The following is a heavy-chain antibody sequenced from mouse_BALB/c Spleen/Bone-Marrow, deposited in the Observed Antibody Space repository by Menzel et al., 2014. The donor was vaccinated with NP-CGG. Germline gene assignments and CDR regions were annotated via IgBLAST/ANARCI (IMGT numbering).Heavy chain of an antibody. V-gene: IGHV14-3*02. CDR2: IDPANGNT. J-gene: IGHJ3*01. CDR3: ANYYYGSSLFAY. D-gene: IGHD1-1*01. Sequence: EVQLQQSGAELVKPGASVKLSCTASGFNIKDTYMHWVKQRPEQGLEWIGRIDPANGNTKYDPKFQGKATITADTSSNTAYLQLSSLTSVDTAVYYCANYYYGSSLFAYWGQGTLVTVSA. CDR1: GFNIKDTY.